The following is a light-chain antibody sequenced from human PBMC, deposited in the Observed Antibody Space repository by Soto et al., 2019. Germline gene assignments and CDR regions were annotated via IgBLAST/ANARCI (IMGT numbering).Light chain of an antibody. Sequence: QSALTQPASVSGSPGQSITISCTGTSSDVGGYNYVSWYQQHPGKAPKLMIYDVSNRPSGVSNRFSGSKSGNTASLTISGLQAEYEADYYCCSYTSRSILFGGGTKLTVL. CDR2: DVS. CDR3: CSYTSRSIL. V-gene: IGLV2-14*01. CDR1: SSDVGGYNY. J-gene: IGLJ2*01.